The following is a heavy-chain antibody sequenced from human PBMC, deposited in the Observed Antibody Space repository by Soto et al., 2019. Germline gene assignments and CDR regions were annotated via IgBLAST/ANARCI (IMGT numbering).Heavy chain of an antibody. D-gene: IGHD5-18*01. Sequence: ASVKVSCKASVYTFTSYGISWVRQAPGQGLEWMGWISAYNGNTNYAQKLQGRVTMTTDTSISTAYMELSSLRSEDTAVYYCARGVDTAMVSFFVNWFDPWGQGTLVTVSS. CDR2: ISAYNGNT. V-gene: IGHV1-18*01. J-gene: IGHJ5*02. CDR1: VYTFTSYG. CDR3: ARGVDTAMVSFFVNWFDP.